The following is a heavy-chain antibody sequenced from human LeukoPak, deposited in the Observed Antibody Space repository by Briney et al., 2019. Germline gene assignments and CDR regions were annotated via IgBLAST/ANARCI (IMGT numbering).Heavy chain of an antibody. CDR2: IYYSGST. CDR3: WSSDYFYMDV. D-gene: IGHD1-26*01. Sequence: PSETLSLTCTVSGGSISSSSYYWGWIRQPPGKGLEWIGSIYYSGSTYYNPSPKSRVTISVDTSKNQFSLKLSSVTAADTAVYYCWSSDYFYMDVWGKGTTVTVSS. V-gene: IGHV4-39*01. CDR1: GGSISSSSYY. J-gene: IGHJ6*03.